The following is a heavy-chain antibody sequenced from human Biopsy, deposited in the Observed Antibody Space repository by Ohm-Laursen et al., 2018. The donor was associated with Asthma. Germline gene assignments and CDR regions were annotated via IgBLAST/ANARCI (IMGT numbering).Heavy chain of an antibody. CDR2: INPNSGGT. CDR3: ARDQGDFWFFDP. D-gene: IGHD3-10*01. CDR1: GYTFIGCH. J-gene: IGHJ5*02. V-gene: IGHV1-2*06. Sequence: GASVKVSCKASGYTFIGCHIHWMRQAPGQGLEWMGRINPNSGGTNYAQKFQGRVTMTRDTSISAAYMEVSRLRSDDTAVYYCARDQGDFWFFDPWGQGTLVTVSS.